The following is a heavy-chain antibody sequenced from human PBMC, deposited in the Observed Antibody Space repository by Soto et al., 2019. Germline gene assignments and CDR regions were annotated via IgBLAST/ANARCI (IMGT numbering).Heavy chain of an antibody. J-gene: IGHJ6*02. D-gene: IGHD3-10*01. Sequence: QVQLQESGPGLVKPSQTLSLTCTVSGGSISSGDYYWSWIRQPPGKGLEWIGYIYYSGSTYYNPSLKSRVTISVDTSKNQFSLKLSSVTAADTAVYYCARDMYYGSGPQADYYYYGMDVWGQGTTVTVSS. V-gene: IGHV4-30-4*01. CDR3: ARDMYYGSGPQADYYYYGMDV. CDR2: IYYSGST. CDR1: GGSISSGDYY.